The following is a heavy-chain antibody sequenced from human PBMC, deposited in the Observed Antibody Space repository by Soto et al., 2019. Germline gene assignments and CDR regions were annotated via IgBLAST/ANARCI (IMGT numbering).Heavy chain of an antibody. Sequence: TSETLSLTCTVSGGSISSSSYYWGWIRQPPGKGLEWIGSIYYSGSTYYNPSLKSRVTISVDTSKNQFSLKLSSVTAADTAVYYCARGSTIFGVAHDGYYGMDVWGQGTTVTVSS. CDR1: GGSISSSSYY. CDR3: ARGSTIFGVAHDGYYGMDV. CDR2: IYYSGST. D-gene: IGHD3-3*01. V-gene: IGHV4-39*07. J-gene: IGHJ6*02.